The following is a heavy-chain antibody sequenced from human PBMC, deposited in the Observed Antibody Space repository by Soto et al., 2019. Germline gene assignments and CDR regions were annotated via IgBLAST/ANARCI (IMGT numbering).Heavy chain of an antibody. V-gene: IGHV1-3*01. CDR3: ARDPGSSWVYYYYGMDV. CDR1: GYTFTSYA. D-gene: IGHD6-13*01. Sequence: GASVKVSCKAPGYTFTSYAMHWVRQAPGQRLEWMGWINAGNGNTKYSQKFQGRVTITRDTSASTAYMELSSLRSEDTAVYYCARDPGSSWVYYYYGMDVWGQGTTVTVS. J-gene: IGHJ6*02. CDR2: INAGNGNT.